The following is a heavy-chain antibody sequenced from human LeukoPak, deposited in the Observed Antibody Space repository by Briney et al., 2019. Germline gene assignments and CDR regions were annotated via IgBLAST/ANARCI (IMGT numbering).Heavy chain of an antibody. Sequence: PSETLSLTCTVSGYSISSGYYWGWIRQPPGKGLEWIGSIYHSGSTYYNPSLKSRVTISVDTSKNQFSLKLSSVTAADTAVYYCARSVGATTSDFQHWGQGTLVTVSS. V-gene: IGHV4-38-2*02. CDR1: GYSISSGYY. CDR3: ARSVGATTSDFQH. J-gene: IGHJ1*01. D-gene: IGHD1-26*01. CDR2: IYHSGST.